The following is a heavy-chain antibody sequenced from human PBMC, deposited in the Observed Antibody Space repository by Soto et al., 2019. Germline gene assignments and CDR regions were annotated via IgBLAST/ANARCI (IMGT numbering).Heavy chain of an antibody. J-gene: IGHJ4*02. CDR2: INPSGGRT. CDR1: GYTFTSYY. Sequence: QVQLVQSGAEVRKPGASVKVSCKASGYTFTSYYMHWERQAPGQGLEWMGIINPSGGRTSYAQKFQGRVTMTRDSSTSTVYMELSSLRSEDTAVYYCARGVREQWLLDDYWGQGTLVTVSS. CDR3: ARGVREQWLLDDY. V-gene: IGHV1-46*01. D-gene: IGHD6-19*01.